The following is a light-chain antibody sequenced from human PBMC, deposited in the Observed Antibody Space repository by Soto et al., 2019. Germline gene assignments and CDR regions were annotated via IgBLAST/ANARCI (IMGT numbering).Light chain of an antibody. Sequence: DIQMTQSPSSLSASVGDRVTMTCRASQSMSSYLNWYQQKPGKAPKLLIYGASSLQSGVPSRFSGSGSGTDFTLTISSLQPEDFATYYCQQSYSTPQTFGQGTKLEIK. J-gene: IGKJ2*01. CDR1: QSMSSY. CDR2: GAS. V-gene: IGKV1-39*01. CDR3: QQSYSTPQT.